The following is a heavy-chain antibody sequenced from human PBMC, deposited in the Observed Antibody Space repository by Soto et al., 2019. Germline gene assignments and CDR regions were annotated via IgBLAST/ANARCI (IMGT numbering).Heavy chain of an antibody. J-gene: IGHJ4*02. D-gene: IGHD5-12*01. CDR3: AIFMGNSVAPTYFDY. CDR1: GGSINNYY. CDR2: IYYRGST. Sequence: SETLSLTCTVSGGSINNYYWSWIRTPPGKGLEWIGYIYYRGSTNYNPSLKSRVTISVDTSKNQFSLKLSSVTTADTAVYYCAIFMGNSVAPTYFDYWGQGTLVTVSS. V-gene: IGHV4-59*01.